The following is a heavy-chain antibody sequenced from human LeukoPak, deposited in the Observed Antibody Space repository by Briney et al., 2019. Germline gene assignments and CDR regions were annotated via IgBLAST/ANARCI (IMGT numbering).Heavy chain of an antibody. CDR2: IYPGDSDT. V-gene: IGHV5-51*01. Sequence: GESLKISCKGSGYSFTSYWIGWVRQMPGKGLEWMGIIYPGDSDTRYSPSFQGQVTISADRSISTAYLQWSSLKASDTAMYYCARHPTYYYGFMDVWGKGTTVTVSS. CDR3: ARHPTYYYGFMDV. D-gene: IGHD3-10*01. J-gene: IGHJ6*03. CDR1: GYSFTSYW.